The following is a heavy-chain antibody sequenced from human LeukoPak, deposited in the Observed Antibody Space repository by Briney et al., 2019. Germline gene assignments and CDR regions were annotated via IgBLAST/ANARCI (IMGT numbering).Heavy chain of an antibody. Sequence: GSLRLSCAVSGFTFSTYWMSWVRQAPGKGLEWVANIKQDGSEKYYVDSVKGRFTISRDNAKNSLYLQMNSLRAEDTAVYYCARGHANWNYDYWGQGTLVTVSS. J-gene: IGHJ4*02. CDR2: IKQDGSEK. CDR1: GFTFSTYW. CDR3: ARGHANWNYDY. D-gene: IGHD1-7*01. V-gene: IGHV3-7*01.